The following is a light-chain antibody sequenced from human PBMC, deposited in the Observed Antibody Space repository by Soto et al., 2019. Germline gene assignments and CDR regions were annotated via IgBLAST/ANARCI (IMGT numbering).Light chain of an antibody. CDR3: QQYDGAPLT. J-gene: IGKJ3*01. CDR1: QTLSINS. Sequence: GERATLFCRASQTLSINSLAWYQQKPGQAPRLLIYAASTRHTGIPDRFNGSGSGTDFALTINRLEPEDFAVYFCQQYDGAPLTFGPGTKVDIK. CDR2: AAS. V-gene: IGKV3-20*01.